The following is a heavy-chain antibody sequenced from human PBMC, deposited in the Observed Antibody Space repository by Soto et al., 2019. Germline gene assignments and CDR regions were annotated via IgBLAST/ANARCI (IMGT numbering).Heavy chain of an antibody. CDR2: IWYDGSNK. Sequence: GGSLRLSCAASGFTFSSYGMHWVRQAPGKGLEWVAVIWYDGSNKYYADSVKGRFTISRDNSKNTLYLQMNSLRAEDTAVYYCARGYSSSPGAFDIWGQGTMVTVSS. D-gene: IGHD6-6*01. CDR1: GFTFSSYG. CDR3: ARGYSSSPGAFDI. V-gene: IGHV3-33*08. J-gene: IGHJ3*02.